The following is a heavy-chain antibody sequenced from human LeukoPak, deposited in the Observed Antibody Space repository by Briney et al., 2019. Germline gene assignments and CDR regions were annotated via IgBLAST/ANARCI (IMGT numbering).Heavy chain of an antibody. D-gene: IGHD3-3*01. CDR3: ARLRVFLPFDY. CDR2: IYYSGST. J-gene: IGHJ4*02. CDR1: VGSLSSSSYD. Sequence: PSETLSLTCAVSVGSLSSSSYDGGWIRQPPGKGLGWFGIIYYSGSTYYSPSLKSRVTIYVDTSKNQFSLKLSSVTAADTTVYYCARLRVFLPFDYWGQGTLVTVAS. V-gene: IGHV4-39*01.